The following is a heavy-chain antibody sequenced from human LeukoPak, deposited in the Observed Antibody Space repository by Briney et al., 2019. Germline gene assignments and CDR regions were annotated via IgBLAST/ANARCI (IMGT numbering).Heavy chain of an antibody. CDR3: ATLFYDIPSAYYDNLFDP. D-gene: IGHD3-3*01. Sequence: GASVKVSCTVSGYTFTELSIHCGRQAPGKGLEWRGGFGPEYGGTIYAQKFQGRVSMPAHISTDTAYMELRSLRSEDTAVYLCATLFYDIPSAYYDNLFDPWGQGTLVTVSS. CDR2: FGPEYGGT. J-gene: IGHJ5*02. CDR1: GYTFTELS. V-gene: IGHV1-24*01.